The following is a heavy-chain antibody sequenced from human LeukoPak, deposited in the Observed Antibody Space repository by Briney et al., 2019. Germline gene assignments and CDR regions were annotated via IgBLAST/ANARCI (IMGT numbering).Heavy chain of an antibody. V-gene: IGHV1-2*06. CDR2: INPNSGGT. J-gene: IGHJ4*02. Sequence: VKVSCKASGYTFTGYYMHWVRQAPGQGLEWMGRINPNSGGTNYAQKFQGRVTMTRDTSISTAYMELSRLRSDDTAVYYCARDDFWSGYYTHWGQGTLVTVSS. CDR1: GYTFTGYY. D-gene: IGHD3-3*01. CDR3: ARDDFWSGYYTH.